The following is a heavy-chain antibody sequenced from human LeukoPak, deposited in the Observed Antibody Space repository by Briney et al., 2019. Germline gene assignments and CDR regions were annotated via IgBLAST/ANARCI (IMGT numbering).Heavy chain of an antibody. CDR3: ARRRYCISTSCGIQKDFDI. CDR1: GYSFTSYW. D-gene: IGHD2-2*01. Sequence: GESLKISCKGSGYSFTSYWIGWVRQMPGKGLEWMGIIYPGDSDTRYSPSFEGQVIISADKSISTAYLQWSSLKASDTAMYYCARRRYCISTSCGIQKDFDIWGQGTMVTVSS. J-gene: IGHJ3*02. V-gene: IGHV5-51*01. CDR2: IYPGDSDT.